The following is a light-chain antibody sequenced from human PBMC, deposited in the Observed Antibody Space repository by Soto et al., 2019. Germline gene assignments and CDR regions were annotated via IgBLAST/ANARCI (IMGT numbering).Light chain of an antibody. Sequence: QSVLTQPASVSGSPGQSITISCTGTSSDIGGYNTVSWYQQHPGKVPKLIIYEVSNRPSGVSYRFSGSKSGNTASPTISGLQAEDEADYYCSSYTSSSPYVFGTGTKVTVL. V-gene: IGLV2-14*01. CDR3: SSYTSSSPYV. J-gene: IGLJ1*01. CDR1: SSDIGGYNT. CDR2: EVS.